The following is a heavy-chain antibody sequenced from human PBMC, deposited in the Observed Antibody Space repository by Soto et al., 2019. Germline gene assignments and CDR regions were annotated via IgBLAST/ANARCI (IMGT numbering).Heavy chain of an antibody. Sequence: PGESLKISCTGSGYSFSTYWNAWVRQMPGKGLEWMGIIYPGDSDTRYRPSFQGQVTISADTSTKTADLQWSSLKASDTAIYYCARLPQCLWFGALTSRAYYFNYWGPGTLVTVSS. D-gene: IGHD3-10*01. CDR3: ARLPQCLWFGALTSRAYYFNY. CDR1: GYSFSTYW. CDR2: IYPGDSDT. J-gene: IGHJ4*02. V-gene: IGHV5-51*01.